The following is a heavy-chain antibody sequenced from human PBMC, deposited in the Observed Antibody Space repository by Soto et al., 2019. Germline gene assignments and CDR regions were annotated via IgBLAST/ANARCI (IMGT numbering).Heavy chain of an antibody. CDR1: GGSISSYH. D-gene: IGHD3-10*01. CDR2: IYYSGST. V-gene: IGHV4-59*01. J-gene: IGHJ4*02. Sequence: KTSETLSLTCTVSGGSISSYHWSWIRQPPGKGLEWIGYIYYSGSTNYSPSLKSRVTISVDTSKNQFSLKLSSVTAADTAVYYCARGLNMAPEYYFDYWGQGTLVTVSS. CDR3: ARGLNMAPEYYFDY.